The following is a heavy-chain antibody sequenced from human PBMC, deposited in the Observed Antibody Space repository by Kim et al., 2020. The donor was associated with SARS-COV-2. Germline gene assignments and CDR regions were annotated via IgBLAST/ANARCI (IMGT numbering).Heavy chain of an antibody. J-gene: IGHJ4*02. CDR1: GYTFTGYY. V-gene: IGHV1-2*06. Sequence: ASVKVSCKASGYTFTGYYMHWVRQAPGQGLEWMGRINPNSGGTNYAQKFQGRVTMTRDTSISTAYMELSRLRSDDTAVYYCARASGGSGSYYNHHFDYWGQGTLVTVSS. CDR3: ARASGGSGSYYNHHFDY. D-gene: IGHD3-10*01. CDR2: INPNSGGT.